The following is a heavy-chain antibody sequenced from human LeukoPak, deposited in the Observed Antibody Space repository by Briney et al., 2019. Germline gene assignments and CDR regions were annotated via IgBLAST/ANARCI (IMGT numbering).Heavy chain of an antibody. V-gene: IGHV3-23*01. CDR3: AKDRGWLQLCDY. J-gene: IGHJ4*02. Sequence: PGGSLRLSCVDSGFSFNNYAMTWVRQAPGKGLEWVSVISGSGAITYYADSVKGRFTISRDNSKNTLYLQMNSLRAEDTAVYYCAKDRGWLQLCDYWGQGTLVTVSS. D-gene: IGHD5-24*01. CDR2: ISGSGAIT. CDR1: GFSFNNYA.